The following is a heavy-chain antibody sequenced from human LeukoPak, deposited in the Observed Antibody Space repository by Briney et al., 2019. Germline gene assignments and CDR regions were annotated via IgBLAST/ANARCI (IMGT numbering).Heavy chain of an antibody. Sequence: GGSLRLSCAASGFTFSIAWMTWVRQAPGKGLEWVGRIKSKTDGGTTDHAAPVKGRFTISRDDSKNTLYLQMNSLKTEDTAVYYCTTGSPTATAGTFYYYYGMDVWGQGTTVTVSS. CDR1: GFTFSIAW. D-gene: IGHD6-13*01. J-gene: IGHJ6*02. CDR3: TTGSPTATAGTFYYYYGMDV. CDR2: IKSKTDGGTT. V-gene: IGHV3-15*01.